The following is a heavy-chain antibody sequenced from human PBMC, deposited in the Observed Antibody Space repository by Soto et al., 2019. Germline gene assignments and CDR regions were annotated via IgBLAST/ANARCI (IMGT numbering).Heavy chain of an antibody. J-gene: IGHJ6*02. CDR3: ARGATKDPVEGYYYYYGMDV. Sequence: EVQLVESGGGLVQPGGSLRLSCAASGFTFSSYWMHWVRQAPGKGLVWVSRINSDGSSTSYADSVKGRFTISRDNAKNTLYLQMISLRAEDTTVYYCARGATKDPVEGYYYYYGMDVWGQGTTVTVSS. CDR2: INSDGSST. D-gene: IGHD1-26*01. CDR1: GFTFSSYW. V-gene: IGHV3-74*01.